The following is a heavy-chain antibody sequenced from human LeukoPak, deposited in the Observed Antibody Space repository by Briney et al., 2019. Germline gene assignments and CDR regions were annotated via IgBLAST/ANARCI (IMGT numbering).Heavy chain of an antibody. CDR1: GGSFSGYY. V-gene: IGHV4-34*01. J-gene: IGHJ4*02. D-gene: IGHD2-15*01. CDR2: INHSGST. CDR3: ARGGRYCSGGSCHLDY. Sequence: SETLSLTCAVYGGSFSGYYWSWIRQPPGKGLEWIGEINHSGSTNYNPSLKSRVTISVDTPKNQFSLVLTSVTAADTATYYCARGGRYCSGGSCHLDYWGQGTLVTVSS.